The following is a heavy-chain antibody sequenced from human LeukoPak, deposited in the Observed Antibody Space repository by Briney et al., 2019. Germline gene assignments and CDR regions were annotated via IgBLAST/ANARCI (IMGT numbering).Heavy chain of an antibody. J-gene: IGHJ4*02. CDR2: ISCASSTR. V-gene: IGHV3-48*02. CDR1: GFTFSTSA. Sequence: GGSLRLSCAASGFTFSTSAMNWVRQAPGKGLEWVSYISCASSTRYYADSVKGRFTISRDNARDSLYLQMNSLRDEDTAVYYCARFGESGGWGQGTLVTVSS. CDR3: ARFGESGG. D-gene: IGHD3-10*01.